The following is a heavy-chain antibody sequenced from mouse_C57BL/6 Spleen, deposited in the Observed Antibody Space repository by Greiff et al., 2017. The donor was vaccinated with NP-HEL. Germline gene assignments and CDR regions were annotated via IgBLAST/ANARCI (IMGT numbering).Heavy chain of an antibody. CDR3: ARDSVWDGYYFDY. CDR2: ISYDGSN. J-gene: IGHJ2*01. D-gene: IGHD2-3*01. Sequence: VQLKESGPGLVKPSQSLSLTCSVTGYSITSGYYWNWIRQFPGNKLEWMGYISYDGSNNYNPSLKNRISITRDTSKNQFFLKLNSVTTEDTATYYCARDSVWDGYYFDYWGQGTTLTVSS. CDR1: GYSITSGYY. V-gene: IGHV3-6*01.